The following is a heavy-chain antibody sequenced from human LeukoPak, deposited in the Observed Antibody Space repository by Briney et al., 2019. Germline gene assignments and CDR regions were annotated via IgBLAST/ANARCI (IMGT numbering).Heavy chain of an antibody. D-gene: IGHD3-9*01. CDR3: ARDRDDILTGDRWFDP. J-gene: IGHJ5*02. CDR1: GYTFTSYA. V-gene: IGHV7-4-1*02. CDR2: INTITGNP. Sequence: ASVTVSFKASGYTFTSYAMNWVRQAPGQGLEWMGWINTITGNPTYAQGFTGRFVFSLDTSVSTAYLQISSLKAEDTAVYYCARDRDDILTGDRWFDPWGQGTLVTVSS.